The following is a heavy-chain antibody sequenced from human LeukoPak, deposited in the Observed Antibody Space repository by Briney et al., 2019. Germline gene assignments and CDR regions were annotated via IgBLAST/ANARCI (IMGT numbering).Heavy chain of an antibody. V-gene: IGHV4-39*01. CDR2: IYYSGST. CDR3: ARHAGDTAMVFLYYYYYMDV. CDR1: GASISSSSNYY. Sequence: PSETLSLTCTVSGASISSSSNYYWGWIRQPPGKGLEWIGSIYYSGSTYYNPSLKSRVTISVDTSKNQFSLKLSSVTAADTAVYYCARHAGDTAMVFLYYYYYMDVWGKGTTVTISS. D-gene: IGHD5-18*01. J-gene: IGHJ6*03.